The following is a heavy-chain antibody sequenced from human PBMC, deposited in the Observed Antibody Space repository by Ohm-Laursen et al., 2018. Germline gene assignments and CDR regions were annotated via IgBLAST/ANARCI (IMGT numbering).Heavy chain of an antibody. V-gene: IGHV4-4*07. CDR2: IYASGTT. CDR1: GASISSYY. J-gene: IGHJ5*02. D-gene: IGHD6-19*01. Sequence: SQTLSLTCTVSGASISSYYWSWIRQPSGKGLEWIGRIYASGTTYYNPSLTSRVTMSLDTSKNQFSLKFSFVTAADTAVYYCARYNIGSWFDPWGQGTLVTVSS. CDR3: ARYNIGSWFDP.